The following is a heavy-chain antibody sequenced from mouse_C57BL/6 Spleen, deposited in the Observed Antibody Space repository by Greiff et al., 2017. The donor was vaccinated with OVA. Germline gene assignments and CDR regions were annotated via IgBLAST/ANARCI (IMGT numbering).Heavy chain of an antibody. CDR3: AATGTYWYFDV. CDR1: GYTFTGYW. V-gene: IGHV1-9*01. CDR2: ILPGSGST. D-gene: IGHD4-1*02. Sequence: QVHVKQPGAELMKPGASVKLSCKATGYTFTGYWIEWVKQRPGHGLEWIGEILPGSGSTNYNEKFKGKATFTADTSSNTAYMQLSSLTTEDSAIYYCAATGTYWYFDVWGTGTTVTVAS. J-gene: IGHJ1*03.